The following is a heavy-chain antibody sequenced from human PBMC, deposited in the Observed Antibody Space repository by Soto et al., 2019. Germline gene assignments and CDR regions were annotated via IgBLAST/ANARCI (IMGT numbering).Heavy chain of an antibody. CDR2: VYNSGST. CDR1: GGSISSNY. Sequence: SETLSLTCTVSGGSISSNYWTWVRQPPGKGLEWIGYVYNSGSTNYNPSLKSRVTISEDTSKSQFSLKVNSMTAADTAVYYCARYRREAVAGYTPDNWGQGILVTVSS. V-gene: IGHV4-59*01. D-gene: IGHD6-13*01. CDR3: ARYRREAVAGYTPDN. J-gene: IGHJ4*02.